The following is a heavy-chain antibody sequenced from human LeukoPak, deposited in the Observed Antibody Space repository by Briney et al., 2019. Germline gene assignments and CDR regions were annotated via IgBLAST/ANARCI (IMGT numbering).Heavy chain of an antibody. D-gene: IGHD6-6*01. V-gene: IGHV1-46*01. CDR2: FYPNSAYT. CDR1: GYTFTDYA. J-gene: IGHJ4*02. Sequence: AASVKVSCKASGYTFTDYAVHWVRQAPGQGLEWLGIFYPNSAYTIYAQTFQGRVTMTGDASTDSAYMELSSLRSEDTAVYYCARDLAARPLPDYWGQGTLVTVSS. CDR3: ARDLAARPLPDY.